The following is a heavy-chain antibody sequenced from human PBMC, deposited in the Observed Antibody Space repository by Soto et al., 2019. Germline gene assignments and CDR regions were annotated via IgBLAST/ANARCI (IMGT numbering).Heavy chain of an antibody. CDR3: ARVRRPEASVYFDY. CDR1: GYTFTSYG. Sequence: ASVKVSCKASGYTFTSYGISWVQQAPGQGLEWMGWISAYNGNTNYAQKLQGRVTMTTDTSTSTAYMELRSLRSDDTAVYYCARVRRPEASVYFDYWGQGTLVTVSS. D-gene: IGHD1-26*01. V-gene: IGHV1-18*01. J-gene: IGHJ4*02. CDR2: ISAYNGNT.